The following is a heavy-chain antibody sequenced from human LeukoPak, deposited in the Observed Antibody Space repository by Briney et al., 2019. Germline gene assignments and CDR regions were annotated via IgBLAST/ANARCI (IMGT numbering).Heavy chain of an antibody. CDR2: IKQDGSEK. V-gene: IGHV3-7*04. J-gene: IGHJ3*02. D-gene: IGHD6-13*01. CDR3: ARDRIWQQLVNDAFDI. CDR1: GFTFSSYW. Sequence: PGGSLRLSCAASGFTFSSYWMSWVRQAPGKGLEWVANIKQDGSEKYYVGSVKGRFNISRDNAKNSLYLQMNSLRAEDTAVYYCARDRIWQQLVNDAFDIWAKGQWSPSLQ.